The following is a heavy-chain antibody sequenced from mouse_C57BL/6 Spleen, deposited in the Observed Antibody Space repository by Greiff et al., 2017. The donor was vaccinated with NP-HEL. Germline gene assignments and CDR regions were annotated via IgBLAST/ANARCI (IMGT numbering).Heavy chain of an antibody. D-gene: IGHD4-1*01. J-gene: IGHJ2*01. CDR2: INYDGSST. CDR3: ARVKNWGYFDY. Sequence: EVHLVESEGGLVQPGSSMKLSCTASGFTFSDYYMAWVRQVPEKGLEWVANINYDGSSTYYLDYLKSRFIISRDNAKNILYRQMSSLKAEDTATDYCARVKNWGYFDYWGQGTTLTVSS. V-gene: IGHV5-16*01. CDR1: GFTFSDYY.